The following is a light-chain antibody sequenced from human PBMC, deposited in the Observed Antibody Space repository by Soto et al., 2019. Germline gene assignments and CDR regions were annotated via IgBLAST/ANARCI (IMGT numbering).Light chain of an antibody. CDR1: SSDVGGYDY. J-gene: IGLJ1*01. V-gene: IGLV2-14*01. CDR2: EVS. CDR3: SSYSISTAYL. Sequence: QSALTQPASVSGSPGQSITISCTGTSSDVGGYDYVSWYQLHPGKAPKLMVFEVSNRPSGVSYRFSGSKSGNTASLTIFGLQAEDEADYFCSSYSISTAYLFGTGTKVTVL.